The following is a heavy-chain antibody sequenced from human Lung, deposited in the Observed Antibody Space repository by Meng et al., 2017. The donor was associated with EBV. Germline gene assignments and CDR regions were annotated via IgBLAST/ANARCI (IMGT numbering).Heavy chain of an antibody. Sequence: QVHLQGSGPGLVKPSGTLSLPCPVSSASISSNNYWTWVRQSPGKGLEWIGEIYHSGTTTHNPSLKSRVTISVDKSKNQFSLRLSSVTAADTAVYYCAGRDTDYRWYFDLWGRGALVTVSS. CDR2: IYHSGTT. J-gene: IGHJ2*01. CDR1: SASISSNNY. CDR3: AGRDTDYRWYFDL. V-gene: IGHV4-4*02. D-gene: IGHD4-11*01.